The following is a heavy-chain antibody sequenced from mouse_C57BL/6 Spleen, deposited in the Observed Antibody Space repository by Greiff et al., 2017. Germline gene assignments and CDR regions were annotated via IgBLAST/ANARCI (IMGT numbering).Heavy chain of an antibody. CDR2: ISYDGSN. CDR3: ASYGNFYAMDY. D-gene: IGHD2-1*01. J-gene: IGHJ4*01. V-gene: IGHV3-6*01. Sequence: EVHLVESGPGLVKPSQSLSLTCSVTGFSITSGYYWNWIRPFPGNKLEWMGYISYDGSNNYNPSLKNRISITRDTSKNQFFLKLNSVTTEDTATYYCASYGNFYAMDYWGQGTSVTVSS. CDR1: GFSITSGYY.